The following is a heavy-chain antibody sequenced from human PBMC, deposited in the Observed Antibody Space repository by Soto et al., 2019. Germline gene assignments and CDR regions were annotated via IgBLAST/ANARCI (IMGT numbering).Heavy chain of an antibody. Sequence: SETMSLTCAVSGGSISSYYWSWIRQPPGKGLEWIGHIFYSGSINYNPSLQSRVAVSVDTSKNQFSLRLRSVPAADTAVYYCGTVATTRGIYYFDYWGQGILVTVSS. D-gene: IGHD5-12*01. CDR3: GTVATTRGIYYFDY. CDR1: GGSISSYY. CDR2: IFYSGSI. V-gene: IGHV4-59*01. J-gene: IGHJ4*02.